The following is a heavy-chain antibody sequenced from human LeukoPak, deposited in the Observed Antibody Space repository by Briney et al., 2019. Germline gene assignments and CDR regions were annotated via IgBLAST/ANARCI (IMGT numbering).Heavy chain of an antibody. J-gene: IGHJ4*02. CDR1: GSSISSGYY. CDR3: ARVRYNYGDSDY. V-gene: IGHV4-38-2*01. CDR2: IYHNGNT. D-gene: IGHD5-18*01. Sequence: KPSATLSLTCAVSGSSISSGYYWGWLRQPPGKGLEWIGTIYHNGNTYYNPSLKSRVTISVDTSKNQFSLKLSSVTAADTAVYYCARVRYNYGDSDYWGQGTLVTVSS.